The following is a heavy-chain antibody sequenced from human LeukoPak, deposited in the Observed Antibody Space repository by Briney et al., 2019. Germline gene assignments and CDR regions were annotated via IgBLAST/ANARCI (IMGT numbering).Heavy chain of an antibody. CDR1: GYTFTSYG. J-gene: IGHJ4*02. V-gene: IGHV1-18*01. Sequence: GASVKVSCKASGYTFTSYGISWVRQAPGQGLEWMGWISAYNGNTNYAQKLQGRVTMTTDTSTSTAYMELRSLRSDDTAVYYCAGVPLDDFWSGYYPLAYWGQGTLVTVSS. D-gene: IGHD3-3*01. CDR2: ISAYNGNT. CDR3: AGVPLDDFWSGYYPLAY.